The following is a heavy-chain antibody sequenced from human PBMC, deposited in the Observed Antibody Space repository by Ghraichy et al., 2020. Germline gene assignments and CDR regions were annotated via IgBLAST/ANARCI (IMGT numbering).Heavy chain of an antibody. D-gene: IGHD4-17*01. CDR1: GFTFSSYE. CDR3: AIDRAIPPEITVTTKTYYYYGMDV. J-gene: IGHJ6*02. Sequence: GGSLRLSCAASGFTFSSYEMNWVRQAPGKGLEWVSYISSSGSTIYYADSVKGRFTISRDNAKNSLYLQMNSLRAEDTAVYYCAIDRAIPPEITVTTKTYYYYGMDVWGQGTTVTVSS. V-gene: IGHV3-48*03. CDR2: ISSSGSTI.